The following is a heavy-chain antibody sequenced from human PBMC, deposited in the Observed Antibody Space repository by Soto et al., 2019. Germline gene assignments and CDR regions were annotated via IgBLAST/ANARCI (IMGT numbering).Heavy chain of an antibody. CDR3: ARGVGFGYYYYQMDX. D-gene: IGHD3-10*01. CDR2: IYYSGSA. CDR1: GGSVSNISDY. V-gene: IGHV4-61*01. J-gene: IGHJ6*02. Sequence: SETLSLTCTVSGGSVSNISDYWSWVRQPPWKGLEWIGYIYYSGSADYNPSLGSRVTISLDTSKNQFSLKLSSVTTADTAVYYCARGVGFGYYYYQMDXWGQRTTVT.